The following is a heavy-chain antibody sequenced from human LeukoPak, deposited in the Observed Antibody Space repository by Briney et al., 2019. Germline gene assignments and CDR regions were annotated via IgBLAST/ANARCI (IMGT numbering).Heavy chain of an antibody. J-gene: IGHJ6*02. V-gene: IGHV1-69*04. CDR3: ASMSVGATDHYYYYGMDV. Sequence: SVKVTCKASGGTFSSYAISWVRQAPGQGLEWMGRIIPILGIANYAQKFQGRVTITADKSTSAAYMELSSLRSEDTAVYYCASMSVGATDHYYYYGMDVWGQGTTVTVSS. CDR2: IIPILGIA. CDR1: GGTFSSYA. D-gene: IGHD1-26*01.